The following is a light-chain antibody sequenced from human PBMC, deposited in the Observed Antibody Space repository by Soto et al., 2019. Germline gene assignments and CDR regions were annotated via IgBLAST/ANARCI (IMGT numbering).Light chain of an antibody. J-gene: IGKJ2*01. CDR1: QSVSSK. CDR2: GAS. V-gene: IGKV3-15*01. CDR3: QQYNNWPPYT. Sequence: EIVMTQSPATLSVSPGERATLSCRASQSVSSKLAWYQQKPGQAPRLLIYGASTRATGIPARFSGSGSGTEFTLTISSLQSEDFAIYYCQQYNNWPPYTFGQGTKLEIE.